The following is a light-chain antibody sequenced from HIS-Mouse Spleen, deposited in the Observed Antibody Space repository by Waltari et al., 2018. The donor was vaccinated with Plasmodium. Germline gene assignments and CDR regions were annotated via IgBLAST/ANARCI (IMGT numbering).Light chain of an antibody. CDR2: GAS. J-gene: IGKJ3*01. CDR3: QQYNNWSFT. Sequence: ELVMTQSPATLAFSPGGRAPLSCRASQSVSSNLAWYQQKPGQAPRLLIYGASTRATGIPARFSGSGSGTEFTLTISSLQSEDFAVYYCQQYNNWSFTFGPGTKVDIK. CDR1: QSVSSN. V-gene: IGKV3-15*01.